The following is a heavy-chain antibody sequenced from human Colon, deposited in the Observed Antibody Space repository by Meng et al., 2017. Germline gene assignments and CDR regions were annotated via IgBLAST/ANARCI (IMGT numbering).Heavy chain of an antibody. CDR2: INPGNGDT. CDR1: ASPLCFYA. Sequence: QVQVVHSEAVMQQPGASEKVTTSPSASPLCFYALHGVRQAPGQTLEWMGWINPGNGDTKSSHKFQGRLTITRDTSASTAYMELSSLRSEDTAVYYCAKDQDFGGTPDSWGQGTLVTVSS. CDR3: AKDQDFGGTPDS. D-gene: IGHD4-23*01. V-gene: IGHV1-3*01. J-gene: IGHJ4*02.